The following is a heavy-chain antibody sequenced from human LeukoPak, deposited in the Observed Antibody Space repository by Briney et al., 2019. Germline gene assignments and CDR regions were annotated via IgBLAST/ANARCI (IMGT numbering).Heavy chain of an antibody. CDR1: GYTFTTYD. V-gene: IGHV1-8*03. Sequence: GASVKVSCKASGYTFTTYDFNWVRQATGQGLAWMGWMNPNSGNKGYVQKLQGRVTFTRDTSIGTAYMELSSLRSADTAVYFCARGASRSFDYWGQGTLLTVSS. J-gene: IGHJ4*02. CDR3: ARGASRSFDY. CDR2: MNPNSGNK.